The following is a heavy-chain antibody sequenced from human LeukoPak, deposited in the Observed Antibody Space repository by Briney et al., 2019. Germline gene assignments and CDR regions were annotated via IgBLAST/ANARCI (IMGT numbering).Heavy chain of an antibody. V-gene: IGHV3-21*01. CDR2: ISSSSSYI. D-gene: IGHD3-10*01. CDR3: AKEGASMVRGVILAGYMDV. Sequence: GGSLRLSCAASGFTFSSYSMNWVRQAPGKGLEWVSSISSSSSYIYYADSVKGRFTISRDNAKNSLYLQMNSLRAEDTAVYYCAKEGASMVRGVILAGYMDVWGKGTTVTISS. J-gene: IGHJ6*03. CDR1: GFTFSSYS.